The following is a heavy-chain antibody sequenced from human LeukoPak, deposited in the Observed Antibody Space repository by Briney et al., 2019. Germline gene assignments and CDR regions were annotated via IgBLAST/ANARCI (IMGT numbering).Heavy chain of an antibody. CDR2: IGTAGDT. CDR3: ARERAYSSGWSGDFDY. J-gene: IGHJ4*02. V-gene: IGHV3-13*01. Sequence: GGSLRLSCTVSGFTVSSNSMSWVRQAPGKGLEWVSAIGTAGDTYYPGSVKGRFTISRENAKNSLYLQMNSLRAGDTAVYYCARERAYSSGWSGDFDYWGQGTLVTVSS. D-gene: IGHD6-19*01. CDR1: GFTVSSNS.